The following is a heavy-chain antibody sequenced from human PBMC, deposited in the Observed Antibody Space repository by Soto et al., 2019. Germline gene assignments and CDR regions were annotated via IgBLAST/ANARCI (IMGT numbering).Heavy chain of an antibody. Sequence: SVKVSCKASGDTFGRFTINWVRQAPGQGLEWMGGIKPISDITNYAQRFQGRVTFTADASTSTVYLELSSLRSEDTAMYYCARDPSTINKLIGVWFDPWGQGTLVTVSS. CDR2: IKPISDIT. J-gene: IGHJ5*02. CDR1: GDTFGRFT. D-gene: IGHD4-4*01. V-gene: IGHV1-69*13. CDR3: ARDPSTINKLIGVWFDP.